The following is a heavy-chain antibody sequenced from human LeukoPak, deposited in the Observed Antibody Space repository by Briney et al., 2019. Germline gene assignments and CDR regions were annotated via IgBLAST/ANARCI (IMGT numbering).Heavy chain of an antibody. CDR1: GYTFTSYG. CDR3: ARDSNYYGSGSFQYYYYGMDV. V-gene: IGHV1-18*01. J-gene: IGHJ6*02. CDR2: ISAYNGNT. Sequence: ASVKVSCKASGYTFTSYGITWVRQAPGQGLEWMGWISAYNGNTNSAQKLQGRVTMTTDTSTSTAYMELRSLRSVDAAVYYCARDSNYYGSGSFQYYYYGMDVWGQGTTVTVSS. D-gene: IGHD3-10*01.